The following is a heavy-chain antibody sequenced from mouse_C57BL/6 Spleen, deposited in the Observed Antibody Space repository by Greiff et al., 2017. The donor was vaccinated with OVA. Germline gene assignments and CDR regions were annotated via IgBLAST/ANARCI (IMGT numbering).Heavy chain of an antibody. D-gene: IGHD1-1*01. CDR1: GYTFTDYN. CDR3: ARSLYYGSSYFDY. Sequence: EVQLVESGPELVKPGASVKIPCKASGYTFTDYNMDWVKQSHGKSLEWIGDINPNNGGTIYNQKFKGKATLTVDKSSSTAYMELRSLTSEDTAVYYGARSLYYGSSYFDYWGQGTTLTVSS. V-gene: IGHV1-18*01. J-gene: IGHJ2*01. CDR2: INPNNGGT.